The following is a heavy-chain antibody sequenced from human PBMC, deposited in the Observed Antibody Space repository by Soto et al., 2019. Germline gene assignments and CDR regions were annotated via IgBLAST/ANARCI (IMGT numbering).Heavy chain of an antibody. J-gene: IGHJ3*02. CDR3: ARVNYYDSRLPSNGAFDI. D-gene: IGHD3-22*01. Sequence: SVNVYCKASGGTFISYAISWVRQAPGQGLEWMGGIIPIFGTANYAQKFQGRVTITADESTSTAYMELSSLRSEDTAVYYCARVNYYDSRLPSNGAFDIWGQGTMVTVSS. CDR1: GGTFISYA. V-gene: IGHV1-69*13. CDR2: IIPIFGTA.